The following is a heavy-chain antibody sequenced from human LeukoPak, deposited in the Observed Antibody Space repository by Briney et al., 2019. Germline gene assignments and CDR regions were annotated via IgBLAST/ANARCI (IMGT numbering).Heavy chain of an antibody. J-gene: IGHJ6*03. CDR1: GYSISSGYY. CDR3: ARTPAGPPYYNMDV. CDR2: IYHSGST. Sequence: PSETLSLTCTVSGYSISSGYYWGWIRQPPGKGLEWIGSIYHSGSTNYNPSLKSRVTISVDRSKNQFSLKLSSVTAADTAVYYCARTPAGPPYYNMDVWGKGTTVTVSS. V-gene: IGHV4-38-2*02.